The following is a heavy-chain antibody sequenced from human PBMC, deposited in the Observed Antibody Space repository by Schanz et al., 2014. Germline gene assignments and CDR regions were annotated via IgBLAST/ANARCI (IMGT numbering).Heavy chain of an antibody. Sequence: QVQLVQSGAEVKKPGASVKVSCKASGYTFTSDSMHWVRQAPGQGLEWMGWINVGNGNMKYSQKFQGRVTITRDTSASTAYMELTSLRSEDTAVYFCARAKRFGDMDVWGQGTLVIVSS. CDR3: ARAKRFGDMDV. CDR1: GYTFTSDS. J-gene: IGHJ4*02. V-gene: IGHV1-3*01. CDR2: INVGNGNM. D-gene: IGHD3-10*01.